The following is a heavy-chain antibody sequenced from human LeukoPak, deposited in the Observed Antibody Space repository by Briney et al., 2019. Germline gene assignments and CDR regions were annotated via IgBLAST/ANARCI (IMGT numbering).Heavy chain of an antibody. D-gene: IGHD6-19*01. CDR2: IYTSGST. CDR1: GGSFSGYY. CDR3: ERDSGGWYGPYYYYGMDV. Sequence: SETLSLTCAVYGGSFSGYYWSWIRQPAGKGLEWIGRIYTSGSTNYNPSLKSRVTMSVDTSKNQFSLKLSSVTAADTAVYYCERDSGGWYGPYYYYGMDVWGQGTTVTVSS. J-gene: IGHJ6*02. V-gene: IGHV4-4*07.